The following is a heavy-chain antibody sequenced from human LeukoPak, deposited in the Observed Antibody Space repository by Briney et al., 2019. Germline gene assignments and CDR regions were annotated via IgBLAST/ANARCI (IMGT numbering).Heavy chain of an antibody. CDR3: ARDPGFGGSYSDY. CDR1: GYTFTGYY. CDR2: INPNSGGT. V-gene: IGHV1-2*02. Sequence: ASVKVSCKASGYTFTGYYMHWVRQAPGQGLEWMGWINPNSGGTNYAQKFQGRVTMTRDTSISTGYMELSRLRSDDTAVYYCARDPGFGGSYSDYWGQGTLVTVSS. D-gene: IGHD1-26*01. J-gene: IGHJ4*02.